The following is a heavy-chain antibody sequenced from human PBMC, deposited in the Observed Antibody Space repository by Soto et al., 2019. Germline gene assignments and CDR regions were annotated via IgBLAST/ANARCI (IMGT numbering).Heavy chain of an antibody. CDR3: ARRWGANFDY. V-gene: IGHV4-59*01. J-gene: IGHJ4*02. CDR1: GCSIISYY. Sequence: SEPLSLTSTVSGCSIISYYWSWIRQPPGRGLEWIGYIYYSGSTNYNPSLKGRVTISVDTSKNQFSLKLSSVTAADTAVYYCARRWGANFDYWGQG. CDR2: IYYSGST. D-gene: IGHD3-16*01.